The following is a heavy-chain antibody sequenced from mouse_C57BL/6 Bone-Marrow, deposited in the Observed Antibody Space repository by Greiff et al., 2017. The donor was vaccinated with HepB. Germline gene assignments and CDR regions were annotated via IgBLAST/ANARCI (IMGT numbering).Heavy chain of an antibody. J-gene: IGHJ2*01. V-gene: IGHV1-5*01. CDR2: IYPGNSDP. CDR3: TRSEADGRDY. CDR1: GYTFTSYW. Sequence: VQLQQSGTVLARPGASVKMSCKTSGYTFTSYWMHWVKQRPGQGLEWIGAIYPGNSDPSYNQKFKGKAKLTEVTSASTAYMELSSRTHEDSAVYYCTRSEADGRDYWGQDATLTVSS. D-gene: IGHD1-1*01.